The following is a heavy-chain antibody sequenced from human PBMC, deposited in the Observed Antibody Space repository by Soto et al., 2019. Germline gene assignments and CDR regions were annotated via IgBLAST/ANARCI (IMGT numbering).Heavy chain of an antibody. CDR3: AREFPNGYDLDAFDI. CDR1: GGTFSSYT. Sequence: ASVKVSCKASGGTFSSYTISWVRQAPGQGLEWMGRIIPILGIANYAQKYQGRVTITADKSTSTAYMKLSSLRSEDTAVYYCAREFPNGYDLDAFDIWGQGTMVTVSS. CDR2: IIPILGIA. J-gene: IGHJ3*02. D-gene: IGHD5-12*01. V-gene: IGHV1-69*04.